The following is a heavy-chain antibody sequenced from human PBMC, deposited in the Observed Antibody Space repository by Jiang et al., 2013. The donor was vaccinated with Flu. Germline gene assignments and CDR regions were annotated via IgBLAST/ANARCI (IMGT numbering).Heavy chain of an antibody. Sequence: GSGLVKPAETLSLTCSVSGGSINLCYGSWIRQTPGKGLEWIGYIYSSGTTHYNPSSRVESPCRWTHPKNQFFLKLTSVTAADTAIYYCARSHDSTGYYYLFWGQGNPGHRLL. CDR1: GGSINLCY. D-gene: IGHD3-22*01. V-gene: IGHV4-59*01. CDR2: IYSSGTT. J-gene: IGHJ4*02. CDR3: ARSHDSTGYYYLF.